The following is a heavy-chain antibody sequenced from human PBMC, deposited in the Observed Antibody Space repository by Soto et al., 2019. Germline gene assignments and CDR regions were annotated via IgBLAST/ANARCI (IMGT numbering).Heavy chain of an antibody. CDR3: ARGPSGDKVDS. D-gene: IGHD7-27*01. Sequence: QVQLQESGPGLVKPSQTLSLTCTVSGGSISTVDYWWSWIRQSPDMGLEWIGHIYDGGRTYNNPSLESRVTTSVATSKSHLSLTLSSVSAADTAVYSCARGPSGDKVDSWGQGTLVTVSS. CDR1: GGSISTVDYW. V-gene: IGHV4-30-4*01. CDR2: IYDGGRT. J-gene: IGHJ4*02.